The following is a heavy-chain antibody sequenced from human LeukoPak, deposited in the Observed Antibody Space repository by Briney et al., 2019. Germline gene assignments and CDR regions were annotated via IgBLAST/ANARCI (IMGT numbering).Heavy chain of an antibody. CDR2: ISPDGTDK. Sequence: PGRSLRLSCVTSGFSFRSYGMHWVRQAPGKGLEWVALISPDGTDKYLTDSVRGRLTISRDNSRSTLFLQMNSLRVDDTAVYYCAAGITWSDYWGQGTLVTVSP. V-gene: IGHV3-33*01. D-gene: IGHD2-8*02. CDR1: GFSFRSYG. J-gene: IGHJ4*02. CDR3: AAGITWSDY.